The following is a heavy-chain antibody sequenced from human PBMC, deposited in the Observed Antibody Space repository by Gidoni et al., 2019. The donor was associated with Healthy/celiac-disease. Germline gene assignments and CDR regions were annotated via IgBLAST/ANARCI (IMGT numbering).Heavy chain of an antibody. CDR2: ISSSGSTI. V-gene: IGHV3-11*01. J-gene: IGHJ6*02. CDR1: GFTFSDYY. CDR3: ARAPHSSSWRNYYYGMDV. Sequence: QVQLVESGGGLVTPGGSLRLSCAASGFTFSDYYMSWIRQAPGKGLEWVSYISSSGSTIYYADAVKGRFTISRDNAKNSLYLQMNSLRAEDTAEYYCARAPHSSSWRNYYYGMDVWGQGTTVTVSS. D-gene: IGHD6-13*01.